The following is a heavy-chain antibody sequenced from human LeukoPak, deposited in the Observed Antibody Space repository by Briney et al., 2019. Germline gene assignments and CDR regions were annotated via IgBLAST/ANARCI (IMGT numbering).Heavy chain of an antibody. Sequence: GGSLRLSCAASGFIFSSYGMHWVRQAPGKGLEWVAFIRYDGSNTYYADSVKGRFTISRDNSKNTLYLQMNSLRAEDTAVYYCARERYSSGWYPFDYWGQGTLVTVSS. D-gene: IGHD6-19*01. CDR1: GFIFSSYG. CDR2: IRYDGSNT. V-gene: IGHV3-30*02. J-gene: IGHJ4*02. CDR3: ARERYSSGWYPFDY.